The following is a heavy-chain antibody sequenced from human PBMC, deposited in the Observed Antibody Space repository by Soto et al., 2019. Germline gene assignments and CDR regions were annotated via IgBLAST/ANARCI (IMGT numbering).Heavy chain of an antibody. J-gene: IGHJ6*02. V-gene: IGHV3-33*01. Sequence: PGGSLRLSCAASGFTFSSYGMHWVRQAPGKGLEWVAVIWYDGSNKYYADSVKGRFTISRDNSKNTLYLQMNSLRAEDTAVYYCARPYSSGCLYYYYYGMEVGGQGTTVAVSS. CDR2: IWYDGSNK. CDR1: GFTFSSYG. CDR3: ARPYSSGCLYYYYYGMEV. D-gene: IGHD6-19*01.